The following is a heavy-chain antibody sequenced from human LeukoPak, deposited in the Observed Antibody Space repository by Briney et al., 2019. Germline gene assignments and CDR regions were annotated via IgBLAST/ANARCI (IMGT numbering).Heavy chain of an antibody. D-gene: IGHD6-19*01. CDR1: GFTFSSYG. J-gene: IGHJ4*02. CDR3: ARDYSSGWYGGPDY. CDR2: ISYDGSNK. Sequence: GGSLRLSCAASGFTFSSYGMLWVRQAPGKGLEWVAVISYDGSNKYYADSVKGRFTISRDNSKNTLYLQMISLRAEDTAVYYCARDYSSGWYGGPDYWGQGTLVTVSS. V-gene: IGHV3-30*03.